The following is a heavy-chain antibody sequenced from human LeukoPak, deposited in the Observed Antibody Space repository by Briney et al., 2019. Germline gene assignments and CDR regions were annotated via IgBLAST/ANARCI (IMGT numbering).Heavy chain of an antibody. CDR3: ATDFYDTT. D-gene: IGHD3-22*01. Sequence: GGSLRLSCATSGFTFSNAWMNWVRQAPGKGLEWVGRIRSNSDGGTIDCAAPVKGRFALSRDDSKNTLYLQMNSLQTEDTAVYYCATDFYDTTWGQGTLVTVSS. J-gene: IGHJ5*02. V-gene: IGHV3-15*07. CDR2: IRSNSDGGTI. CDR1: GFTFSNAW.